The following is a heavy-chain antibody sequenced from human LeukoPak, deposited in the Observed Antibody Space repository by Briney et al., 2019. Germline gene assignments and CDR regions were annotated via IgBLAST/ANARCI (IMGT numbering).Heavy chain of an antibody. CDR2: IYYSGST. V-gene: IGHV4-30-4*08. D-gene: IGHD6-19*01. Sequence: PSETLSLTCTFSGGSISSGDYYWSWIRQPPGKGLEWIGYIYYSGSTYYNPSLKSRVTISVDTSKNQFSLKLSSVTAADTAVYYCARANAAIAVAGTGWYFDLWGRGTLVTVSS. CDR3: ARANAAIAVAGTGWYFDL. CDR1: GGSISSGDYY. J-gene: IGHJ2*01.